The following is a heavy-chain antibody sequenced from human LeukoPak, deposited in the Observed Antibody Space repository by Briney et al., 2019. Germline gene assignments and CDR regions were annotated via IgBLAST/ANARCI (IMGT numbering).Heavy chain of an antibody. V-gene: IGHV3-30*03. CDR3: ADNFDY. Sequence: GGSLRLSCAASGFTFSSYGMHWVRQAPGKGLEWVAVISYDGSNKYYADSVKGRFTISRDNSKNTLYLQMNSLRAEDTAVYYCADNFDYWDQGTLVTVSS. J-gene: IGHJ4*02. CDR1: GFTFSSYG. CDR2: ISYDGSNK.